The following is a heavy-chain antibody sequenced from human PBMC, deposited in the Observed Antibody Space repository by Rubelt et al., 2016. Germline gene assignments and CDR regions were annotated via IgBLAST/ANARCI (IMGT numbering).Heavy chain of an antibody. D-gene: IGHD2-21*02. J-gene: IGHJ4*02. CDR3: ARQPPDTAAFDY. Sequence: QVQLQESGPGLVKPSETLSLTCTVSGGSINNYYWSWIRQPPGKGLEWIAYTHDSGETKYNPSLKSRLIISVDTSKNQLSLKLSSVTAADTAGYHCARQPPDTAAFDYWGQGVLVTVSS. V-gene: IGHV4-59*08. CDR2: THDSGET. CDR1: GGSINNYY.